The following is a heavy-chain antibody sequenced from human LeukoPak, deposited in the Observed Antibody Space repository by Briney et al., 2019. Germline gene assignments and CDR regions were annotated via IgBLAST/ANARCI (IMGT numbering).Heavy chain of an antibody. CDR1: GGTFSSYA. V-gene: IGHV1-69*04. D-gene: IGHD4-23*01. Sequence: SVTVTCKASGGTFSSYAISWVRQAPGQGLEWMGGIIPILGIANYAQKFQGRVTITADKSTSTAYMELSSLRSEDTAVYYCARDLIDYGGNYLGGGGWGQGTLVTVSS. CDR2: IIPILGIA. CDR3: ARDLIDYGGNYLGGGG. J-gene: IGHJ4*02.